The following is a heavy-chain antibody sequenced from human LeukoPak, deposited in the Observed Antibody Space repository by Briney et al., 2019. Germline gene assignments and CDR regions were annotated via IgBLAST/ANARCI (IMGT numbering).Heavy chain of an antibody. Sequence: GESLKISCKASGYSFISYWLGWVRQMPGKGPEWMGIIYPGDSDIRYSPSFQGQVTISADKSISSAYLRWSSLKASDTAMYYCARHGEYCSSSSCSFDYWGQGTLVTVSS. CDR1: GYSFISYW. V-gene: IGHV5-51*01. J-gene: IGHJ4*02. CDR2: IYPGDSDI. D-gene: IGHD2-2*01. CDR3: ARHGEYCSSSSCSFDY.